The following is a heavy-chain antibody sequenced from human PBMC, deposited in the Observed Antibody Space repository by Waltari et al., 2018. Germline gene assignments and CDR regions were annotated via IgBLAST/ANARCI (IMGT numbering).Heavy chain of an antibody. Sequence: QVQLVESGGGVVQPGRSLRLSCSASGFTFSSYGLHSGRQAPGKGLEWVAVIWYDGSNKDYADSVKGRFTISRDNSKNTLYLQMNSLRAEDTAVYYCAREDYYDSSGDSKFDYWGQGTLVTVSS. J-gene: IGHJ4*02. CDR1: GFTFSSYG. CDR3: AREDYYDSSGDSKFDY. D-gene: IGHD3-22*01. V-gene: IGHV3-33*01. CDR2: IWYDGSNK.